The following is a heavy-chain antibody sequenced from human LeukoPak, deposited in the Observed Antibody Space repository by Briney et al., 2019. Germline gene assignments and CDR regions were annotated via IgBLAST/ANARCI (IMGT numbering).Heavy chain of an antibody. D-gene: IGHD2-15*01. CDR1: GGSISSSSYY. J-gene: IGHJ6*02. V-gene: IGHV4-39*02. CDR2: IYYSGST. CDR3: ARDCSGGSCYSAYYYYGMDV. Sequence: SETLSLTCTVSGGSISSSSYYWGWIRQPPGKGLEWIGSIYYSGSTYYNPSLKSRVTISVDTSKNQFSLKLSSVTAADTAVYYCARDCSGGSCYSAYYYYGMDVWGQGTTVTVSS.